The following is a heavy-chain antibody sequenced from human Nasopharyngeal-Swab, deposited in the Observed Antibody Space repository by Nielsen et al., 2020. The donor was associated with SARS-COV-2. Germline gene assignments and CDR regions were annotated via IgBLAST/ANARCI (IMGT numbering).Heavy chain of an antibody. Sequence: WTRQPPGKGLVWVSHIDVGGISTNYADSVQGRFTISRDNAKNTLSLQMNSLRDEDSAIYYCTRGGFSHSMDVWGQGTTVTVSS. CDR3: TRGGFSHSMDV. D-gene: IGHD3-10*01. V-gene: IGHV3-74*01. J-gene: IGHJ6*02. CDR2: IDVGGIST.